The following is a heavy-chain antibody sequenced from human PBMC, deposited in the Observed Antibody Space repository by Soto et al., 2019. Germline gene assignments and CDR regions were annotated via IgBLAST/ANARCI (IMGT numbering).Heavy chain of an antibody. Sequence: GCRRLCCATPGFTFSSYALAWVRQAPGKGLEWVSTIIGSGGSTYYADSVNGRFTISRDKSRNSLYLQMNNLRAEDTAIYYCEKDRNYYDSSGFDLWGQGTLVTVS. J-gene: IGHJ4*02. CDR1: GFTFSSYA. D-gene: IGHD3-22*01. CDR2: IIGSGGST. CDR3: EKDRNYYDSSGFDL. V-gene: IGHV3-23*01.